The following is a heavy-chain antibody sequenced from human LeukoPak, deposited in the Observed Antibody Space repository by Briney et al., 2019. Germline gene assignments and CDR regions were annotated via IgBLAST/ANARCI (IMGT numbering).Heavy chain of an antibody. CDR3: AKKRDYYDSSGNFDY. CDR1: GFTFSSYG. Sequence: GGSLRLSCAASGFTFSSYGMHWVRQAPGKGLERVAFIRYDGSNKYYADSVKGRFTISRDNSKNTLYLQMNSLRAEGTAVYYCAKKRDYYDSSGNFDYWGQGTLVTVSS. V-gene: IGHV3-30*02. D-gene: IGHD3-22*01. J-gene: IGHJ4*02. CDR2: IRYDGSNK.